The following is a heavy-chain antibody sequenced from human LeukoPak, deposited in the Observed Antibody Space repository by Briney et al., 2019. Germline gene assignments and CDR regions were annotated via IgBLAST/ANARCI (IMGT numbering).Heavy chain of an antibody. CDR2: ILDDGSNI. V-gene: IGHV3-30*02. CDR1: GFIVNTYG. Sequence: GRSLRPSRAASGFIVNTYGMHSVRHAPGNGLEWVAFILDDGSNISYADSMKGRFTISRDNSKNTLYVQMNSLRVEDTAVYYCAKDEKWLGYYYSYMDVWGKGTTVTVSS. CDR3: AKDEKWLGYYYSYMDV. D-gene: IGHD6-19*01. J-gene: IGHJ6*03.